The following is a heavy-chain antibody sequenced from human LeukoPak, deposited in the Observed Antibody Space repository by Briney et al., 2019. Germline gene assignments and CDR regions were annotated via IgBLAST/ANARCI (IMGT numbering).Heavy chain of an antibody. CDR2: IYYSGST. CDR3: ARDLSSYGGYFDY. D-gene: IGHD6-6*01. J-gene: IGHJ4*02. Sequence: SETLSLTCAVYGGSFSGYYWSWIRQPPGKGLEWIGYIYYSGSTNYNPSLKSRVTISVDTSKNQFSLKLSSVTAADTAVYYCARDLSSYGGYFDYWGQGTLVTVSS. CDR1: GGSFSGYY. V-gene: IGHV4-59*01.